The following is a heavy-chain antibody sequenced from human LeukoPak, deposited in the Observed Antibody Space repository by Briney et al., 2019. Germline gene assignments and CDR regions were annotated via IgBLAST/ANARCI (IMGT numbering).Heavy chain of an antibody. CDR3: ARDLQPRDGWPWYFDL. CDR2: INPNSGGT. D-gene: IGHD5-24*01. Sequence: ASVKVSCKASGYTFTGYYMHWVRQAPGQGLEWMGWINPNSGGTNYAQKFQGRVTMTRDTSISTAYMELSRLRSDDTAVYYCARDLQPRDGWPWYFDLWGRGTLVTVSS. V-gene: IGHV1-2*02. CDR1: GYTFTGYY. J-gene: IGHJ2*01.